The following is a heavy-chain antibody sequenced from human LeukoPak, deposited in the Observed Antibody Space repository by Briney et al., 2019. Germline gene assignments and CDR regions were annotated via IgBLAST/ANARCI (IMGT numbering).Heavy chain of an antibody. J-gene: IGHJ4*02. CDR1: GFTFSSYW. CDR3: AKCLREYYYDSSGEDY. Sequence: PGGSLRLSCAASGFTFSSYWMHWIRHAPGKGLVWVSRINSDGSSTSYADSVKGRFTISRDNAKNTLYLQMNSLRAEDTAVYYCAKCLREYYYDSSGEDYWGQGTLVTVSS. CDR2: INSDGSST. D-gene: IGHD3-22*01. V-gene: IGHV3-74*01.